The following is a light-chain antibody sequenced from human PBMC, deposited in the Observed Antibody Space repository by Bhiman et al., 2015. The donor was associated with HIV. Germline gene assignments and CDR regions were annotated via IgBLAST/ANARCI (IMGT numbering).Light chain of an antibody. Sequence: QSALTQPASVSGSPGQSITISCTGTSSNVGTYNLVSWYQQHPGKAPKLMIYEVSERPSGISNRFSGSKSGNTASLTISGLQTEDEADYYCSSYGSSITVVFGGGTKVTV. CDR2: EVS. CDR1: SSNVGTYNL. V-gene: IGLV2-14*02. J-gene: IGLJ3*02. CDR3: SSYGSSITVV.